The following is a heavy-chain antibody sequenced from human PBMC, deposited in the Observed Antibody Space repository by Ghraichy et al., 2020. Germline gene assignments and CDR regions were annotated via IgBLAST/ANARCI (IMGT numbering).Heavy chain of an antibody. CDR3: ARSMVRGVIDYYYYGMDV. D-gene: IGHD3-10*01. V-gene: IGHV3-30*04. J-gene: IGHJ6*02. CDR1: GFTFSSYA. Sequence: GGSLRLCCAASGFTFSSYAMHWVRQAPGKGLEWVAVISYDGSNKYYVDSVKGRFTISRDNSKNTLYLQMNSLRAEDTAVYYCARSMVRGVIDYYYYGMDVWGQGTTVTVSS. CDR2: ISYDGSNK.